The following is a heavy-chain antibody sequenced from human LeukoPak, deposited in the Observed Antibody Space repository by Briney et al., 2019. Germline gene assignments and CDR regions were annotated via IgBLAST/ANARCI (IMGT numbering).Heavy chain of an antibody. CDR2: IYHSGST. Sequence: SETLSLTFTVSGGSISSGGYYWSWIRQPPGKGLEWIGYIYHSGSTYYNPSLKSRVTISVDRSKNQFSLKLSSVTAADTAVYYCARVRGGNVLDAFDIWGQGTMVTVSS. CDR1: GGSISSGGYY. D-gene: IGHD4-23*01. J-gene: IGHJ3*02. V-gene: IGHV4-30-2*01. CDR3: ARVRGGNVLDAFDI.